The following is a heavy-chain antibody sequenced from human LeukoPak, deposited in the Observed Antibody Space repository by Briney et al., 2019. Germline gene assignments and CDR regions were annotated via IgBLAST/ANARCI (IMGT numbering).Heavy chain of an antibody. D-gene: IGHD3-22*01. CDR2: IYYSGST. Sequence: WVRQAPGKGLEWIGIIYYSGSTYYNPSLKSRVTISIDTSKNQFSLKLSSVTAADTAVYYCARGRSGSQDYWGQGTLVTVSS. J-gene: IGHJ4*02. CDR3: ARGRSGSQDY. V-gene: IGHV4-39*07.